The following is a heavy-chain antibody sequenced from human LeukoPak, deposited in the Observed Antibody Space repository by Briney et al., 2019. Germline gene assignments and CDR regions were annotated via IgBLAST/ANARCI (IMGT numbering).Heavy chain of an antibody. CDR1: GFTFSTYS. V-gene: IGHV3-21*04. CDR2: ISSSGSYI. J-gene: IGHJ4*02. CDR3: ARNPYYYDSSGYFGY. Sequence: KSGGSLRLSCVASGFTFSTYSMNWVRQAPGKGLEWVSSISSSGSYIYYADSVKGRFTISRDNSKNTLYLQMNSLRAEDTAVYYCARNPYYYDSSGYFGYWGQGTLVTVSS. D-gene: IGHD3-22*01.